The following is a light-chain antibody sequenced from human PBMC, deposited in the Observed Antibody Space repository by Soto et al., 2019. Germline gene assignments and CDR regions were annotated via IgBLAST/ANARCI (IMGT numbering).Light chain of an antibody. V-gene: IGKV1-39*01. J-gene: IGKJ5*01. CDR2: AAS. CDR1: QTISGW. Sequence: DIQMTQSPSTLSASVVDTVTITCRASQTISGWLAWYQQKPGKAHKVLIYAASNLQSGVPSRFSGSGSGTEFTLTISSLQPEDFATYYCQQSYSIPITFGQGTRLENK. CDR3: QQSYSIPIT.